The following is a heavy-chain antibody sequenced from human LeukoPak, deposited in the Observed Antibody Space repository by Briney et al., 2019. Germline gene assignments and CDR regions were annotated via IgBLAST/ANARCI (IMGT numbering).Heavy chain of an antibody. D-gene: IGHD6-6*01. Sequence: SETLSLTCTVSGASISNYYWSWIRQPPGKGLECIGYVSYSGRTNYNPSLKSRVTISVDTSKNQFSLKLSSVTAADTAVYYCARLGDSSSRLYCFDYWGQGTLVTVSS. CDR2: VSYSGRT. J-gene: IGHJ4*02. CDR1: GASISNYY. V-gene: IGHV4-59*08. CDR3: ARLGDSSSRLYCFDY.